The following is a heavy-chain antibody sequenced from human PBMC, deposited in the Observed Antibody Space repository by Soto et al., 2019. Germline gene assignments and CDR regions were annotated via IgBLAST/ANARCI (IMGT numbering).Heavy chain of an antibody. Sequence: ASVKVSCKASGYTFTGSVMHWVRQAPGQRLEWMGWINTGNGITQYSQRFQGRVTLTSDTSASTADMELSNLRSEDTALYYCACEIDAITLTTLDFWGQGTLVTVSS. J-gene: IGHJ4*02. CDR2: INTGNGIT. D-gene: IGHD1-1*01. V-gene: IGHV1-3*04. CDR1: GYTFTGSV. CDR3: ACEIDAITLTTLDF.